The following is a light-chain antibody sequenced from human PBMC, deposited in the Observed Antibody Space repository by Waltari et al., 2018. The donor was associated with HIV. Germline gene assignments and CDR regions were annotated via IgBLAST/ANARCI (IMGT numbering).Light chain of an antibody. J-gene: IGKJ4*01. CDR3: HQYFSVFPST. Sequence: DILIPHSPHSLALSLGESATITCKSNLTLLHSPNNRNYLAWYQQKPGQSPRLLLYWASTRESGVPARFIGGGSETDFTLTITNVQAEDAAVYYCHQYFSVFPSTFGGGTTVEI. CDR1: LTLLHSPNNRNY. CDR2: WAS. V-gene: IGKV4-1*01.